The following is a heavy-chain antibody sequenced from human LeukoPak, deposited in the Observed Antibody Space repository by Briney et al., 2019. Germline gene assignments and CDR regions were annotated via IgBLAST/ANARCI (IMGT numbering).Heavy chain of an antibody. CDR3: ARGEDLGDYFVDNYYYMDV. Sequence: GGSLRLSCSVSAFTFNTFDNFAMNWVRQAPGKGLEWVAAISESGASTYYAASVKGRFTISRDNAKNTLYLQMNTLRAEDTAEFYCARGEDLGDYFVDNYYYMDVWGKGTTVTVSS. CDR2: ISESGAST. J-gene: IGHJ6*03. V-gene: IGHV3-23*01. D-gene: IGHD4-17*01. CDR1: AFTFNTFDNFA.